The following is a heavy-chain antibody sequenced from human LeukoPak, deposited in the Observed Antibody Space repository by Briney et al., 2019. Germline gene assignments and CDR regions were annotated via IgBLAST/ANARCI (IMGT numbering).Heavy chain of an antibody. J-gene: IGHJ4*02. CDR2: IYSGGST. CDR3: ARATYGSGSPALDY. CDR1: GFTVSSNY. Sequence: GGSLRLSCVASGFTVSSNYMSWVRQAPGKGLEWVSVIYSGGSTYYADSVKGRFTISRDNSKNTLYLQMNSLRAEDTAVYYCARATYGSGSPALDYWGQGTLVTVSS. V-gene: IGHV3-53*01. D-gene: IGHD3-10*01.